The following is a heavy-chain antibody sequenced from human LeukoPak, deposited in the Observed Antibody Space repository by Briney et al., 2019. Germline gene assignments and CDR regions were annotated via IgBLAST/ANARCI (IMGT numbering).Heavy chain of an antibody. V-gene: IGHV1-18*01. CDR3: ARVPRGVLGYCSSTSCYTAWFDP. Sequence: GASVKVSCKASGYTFTSYGISWVRQAPAQGLEWMGWISAYNGNTNYAQKLQGRVTMTTDTSTSTAYMELRSLRSDDTAVYYCARVPRGVLGYCSSTSCYTAWFDPWGQGTLVTVSS. CDR1: GYTFTSYG. D-gene: IGHD2-2*02. CDR2: ISAYNGNT. J-gene: IGHJ5*02.